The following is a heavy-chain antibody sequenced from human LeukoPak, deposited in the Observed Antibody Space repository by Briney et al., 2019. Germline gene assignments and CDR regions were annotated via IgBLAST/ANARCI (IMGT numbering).Heavy chain of an antibody. D-gene: IGHD3-9*01. J-gene: IGHJ4*02. CDR3: XXXXYYDILTGVIDY. CDR2: ISSSSSYI. CDR1: GFTFSSYS. Sequence: GGSLRLSCAASGFTFSSYSMNWVRQAPGKGLEWVSSISSSSSYIYYADSVKGRFTISRDNAKNSLYLQMNSLRAEDTAVYYCXXXXYYDILTGVIDYWGQGTLVTVSS. V-gene: IGHV3-21*01.